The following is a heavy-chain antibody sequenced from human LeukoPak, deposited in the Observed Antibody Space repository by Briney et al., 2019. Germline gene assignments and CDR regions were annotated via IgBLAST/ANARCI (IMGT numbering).Heavy chain of an antibody. CDR2: INHSGST. Sequence: SETLSLTCAVYGGSFSGYYWSWIRQPPGKGPEWIGEINHSGSTNYNPSLKSRVTISVDTSKNQFSLKLSSVTAADTAVYYCASGRYSSGYYYRDYWGQGTLVTVSS. CDR3: ASGRYSSGYYYRDY. V-gene: IGHV4-34*01. J-gene: IGHJ4*02. CDR1: GGSFSGYY. D-gene: IGHD3-22*01.